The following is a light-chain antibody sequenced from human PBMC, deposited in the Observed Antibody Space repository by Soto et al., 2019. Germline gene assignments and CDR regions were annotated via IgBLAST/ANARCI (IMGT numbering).Light chain of an antibody. V-gene: IGKV1-5*03. CDR2: KAS. J-gene: IGKJ1*01. Sequence: DIQMTQSPSTLSASVEDRVAITCRASQNIGDLLAWYQQKPGEAPKLLIYKASYLESGVPSRFSGSGSGTEFTLTISSLQPEDLATYYCQHYSAFSVTFGQGTKVEIK. CDR1: QNIGDL. CDR3: QHYSAFSVT.